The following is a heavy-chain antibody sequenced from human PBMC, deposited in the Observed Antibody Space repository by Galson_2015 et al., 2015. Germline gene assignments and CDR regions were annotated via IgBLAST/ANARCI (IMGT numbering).Heavy chain of an antibody. V-gene: IGHV1-69*13. J-gene: IGHJ3*02. CDR3: ARGIGSGSSSWYYAFEI. Sequence: SVKVSCKASGGTFRNYALSWVRQAPGQGLEWMGGILPIFGTTKYAQNFQDRVTITADESTSTAYMELSSLRSDDAAMYYCARGIGSGSSSWYYAFEIWGQGTMITVSS. CDR1: GGTFRNYA. D-gene: IGHD6-13*01. CDR2: ILPIFGTT.